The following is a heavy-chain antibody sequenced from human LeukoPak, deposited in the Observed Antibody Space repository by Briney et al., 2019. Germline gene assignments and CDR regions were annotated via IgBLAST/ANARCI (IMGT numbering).Heavy chain of an antibody. CDR1: GFTFDDYA. CDR2: ISWNSGSI. J-gene: IGHJ4*02. V-gene: IGHV3-9*01. D-gene: IGHD3-22*01. Sequence: GRSLRLSCAASGFTFDDYAMHWVRQAPGKGLEWVSGISWNSGSIGYADSVRGRFTISRDNAKNSLYLQMNSLRAEDTALYYCAKGLDAGYYDSSGSFDYWGQGTLVTVSS. CDR3: AKGLDAGYYDSSGSFDY.